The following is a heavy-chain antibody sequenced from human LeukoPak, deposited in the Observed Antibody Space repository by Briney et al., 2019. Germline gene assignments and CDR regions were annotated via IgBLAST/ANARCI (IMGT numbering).Heavy chain of an antibody. CDR2: VNLQGST. Sequence: NPSGTLSLTCGVSGGSITSTNYWTWVRPPPGKGLEWIGEVNLQGSTNYNPSLMGRVAISLDMSENHISLQLTSVTDADTAVYYCAREGGPYRPLDFSGQGTLVTVSS. CDR1: GGSITSTNY. J-gene: IGHJ4*02. V-gene: IGHV4-4*02. CDR3: AREGGPYRPLDF.